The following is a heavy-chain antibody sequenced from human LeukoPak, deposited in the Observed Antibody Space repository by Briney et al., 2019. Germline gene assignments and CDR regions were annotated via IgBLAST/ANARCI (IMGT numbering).Heavy chain of an antibody. J-gene: IGHJ5*02. CDR1: GYSISSGYY. CDR2: IYYSGST. D-gene: IGHD6-13*01. Sequence: SETLSLTCTVSGYSISSGYYWGWIRQPPGKGLEWIGYIYYSGSTNYNPSLKSRVTISVDTSKNQFSLKLSSVTAADTAVYYCARRHTVYSSSWYRSCWFDPWGQGTLVTVSS. CDR3: ARRHTVYSSSWYRSCWFDP. V-gene: IGHV4-61*05.